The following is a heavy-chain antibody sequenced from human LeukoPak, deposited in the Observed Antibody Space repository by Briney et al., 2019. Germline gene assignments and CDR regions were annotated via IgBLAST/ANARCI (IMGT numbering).Heavy chain of an antibody. Sequence: PSETLSLTCAVSGGSISSSNWWSWVRQPPGKGLEWIGEIYHSGSTNYNPSLKSRVTTSVDKSKNQFSLKLSSVTAADTAVYYCARATTQKIYGDQGGGFDYWGQGTLVTVSS. CDR1: GGSISSSNW. V-gene: IGHV4-4*02. CDR3: ARATTQKIYGDQGGGFDY. CDR2: IYHSGST. J-gene: IGHJ4*02. D-gene: IGHD4-17*01.